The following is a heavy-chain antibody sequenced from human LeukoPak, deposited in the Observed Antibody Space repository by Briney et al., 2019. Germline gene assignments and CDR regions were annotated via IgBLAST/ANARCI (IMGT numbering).Heavy chain of an antibody. V-gene: IGHV1-2*02. Sequence: ASVKVSCKASGYTFTGYYMHWVRQAPGQGLEWMGWINPNSGGTNYAQKFQGRVTMTRDTSISTAYMELRSLRSDDTAVYYCARAIPAAATGDYWGQGTLVTVSS. CDR3: ARAIPAAATGDY. CDR1: GYTFTGYY. J-gene: IGHJ4*02. CDR2: INPNSGGT. D-gene: IGHD6-13*01.